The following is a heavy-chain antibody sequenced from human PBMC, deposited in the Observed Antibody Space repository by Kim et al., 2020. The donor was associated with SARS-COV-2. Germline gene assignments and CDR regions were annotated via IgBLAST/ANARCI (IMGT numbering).Heavy chain of an antibody. J-gene: IGHJ6*02. CDR2: IYPGDSDT. CDR1: GYSFTSYW. D-gene: IGHD4-4*01. Sequence: GESLKISCKGSGYSFTSYWIGWVRQMPGKGLELMGIIYPGDSDTRYSPSFQGQVTISADKSISTAYLQWSSLKASDTAMYYWARPMTTVKENYYYYGMDVWGQGTTVTVSS. CDR3: ARPMTTVKENYYYYGMDV. V-gene: IGHV5-51*01.